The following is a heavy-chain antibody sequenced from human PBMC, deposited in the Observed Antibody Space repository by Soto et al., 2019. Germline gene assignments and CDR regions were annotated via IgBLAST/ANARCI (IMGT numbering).Heavy chain of an antibody. CDR2: ISYDGDNQ. Sequence: QVQLVESGGGVVQPGRSLRVSCVASGFTFSNFAMYWVRRAPGNGLEWVALISYDGDNQYYADSLKGRFTIPRDTSNNTRYLQVNGPGVGDTAVYYCARRIPVSGPYGAFDIWGQGTMVTVSS. V-gene: IGHV3-30*03. D-gene: IGHD2-21*01. CDR3: ARRIPVSGPYGAFDI. CDR1: GFTFSNFA. J-gene: IGHJ3*02.